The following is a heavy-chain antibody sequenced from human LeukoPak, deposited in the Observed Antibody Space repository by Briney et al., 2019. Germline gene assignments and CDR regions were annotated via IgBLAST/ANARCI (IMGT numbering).Heavy chain of an antibody. Sequence: GGSLRLSCADSGFTFSSYSMNWVRQAPGNGLEWVSSINSSSSYIYYADSVNGRFTISRDNAKKSLYLQMNSLRAEDTAVYYCARDYESYSLLFDYWGQGTLVTVSS. CDR2: INSSSSYI. J-gene: IGHJ4*02. CDR3: ARDYESYSLLFDY. V-gene: IGHV3-21*01. D-gene: IGHD2-21*01. CDR1: GFTFSSYS.